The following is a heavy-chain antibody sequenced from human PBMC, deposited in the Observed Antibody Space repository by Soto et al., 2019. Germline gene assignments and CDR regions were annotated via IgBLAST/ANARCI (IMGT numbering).Heavy chain of an antibody. CDR3: ARASLGYCSSTSCRSNWFDP. CDR2: IYYTGST. D-gene: IGHD2-2*01. V-gene: IGHV4-31*03. Sequence: QVQLQESGPGLVKPSQTLSLTCTVSGGSIRSGGYYWTWIRQHPGKGLEWIGYIYYTGSTYYNPSLKSGVTISVDTSKNQFSLKLSSVTAADTAVYYCARASLGYCSSTSCRSNWFDPWGQGTLVTVSS. CDR1: GGSIRSGGYY. J-gene: IGHJ5*02.